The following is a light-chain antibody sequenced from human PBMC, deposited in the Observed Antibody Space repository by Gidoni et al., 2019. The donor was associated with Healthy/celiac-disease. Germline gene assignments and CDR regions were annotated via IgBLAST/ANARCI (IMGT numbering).Light chain of an antibody. Sequence: IVLTHSPLSLPVNPGEPASISCRFSQSLLHSNGYNSLDWYLQKPGQSPQLLIYLGSNRASGVPDRFSGSGSGTDFTLKISRVEAEDVGVYYCMQALQTPLTFGGGTKVEIK. J-gene: IGKJ4*01. V-gene: IGKV2-28*01. CDR3: MQALQTPLT. CDR2: LGS. CDR1: QSLLHSNGYNS.